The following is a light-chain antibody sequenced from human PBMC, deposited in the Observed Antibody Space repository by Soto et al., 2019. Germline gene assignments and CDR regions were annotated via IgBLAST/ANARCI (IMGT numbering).Light chain of an antibody. Sequence: EIVMTQSPATLSVSPGERATLSCRASQSVSSNLAWYQQKPGQAPRVLIYGASTRVTGIPARFSGSGSGTACTLTISSLQSEDFAVYYCQQYNNWPPLTFGGGTKVEIK. CDR1: QSVSSN. V-gene: IGKV3-15*01. CDR2: GAS. CDR3: QQYNNWPPLT. J-gene: IGKJ4*01.